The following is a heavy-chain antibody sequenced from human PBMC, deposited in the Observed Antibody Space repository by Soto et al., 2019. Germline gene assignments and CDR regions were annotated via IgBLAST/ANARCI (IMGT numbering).Heavy chain of an antibody. V-gene: IGHV1-69*02. Sequence: QVQLVQSGAELKKPGSSVKVSCKASGDTFSFYTINWVRQAPGLGLEWMGRVNPILSMSNYAQKFQGRVTMTADKXTSTAYMEPRSLRSEDTAFYYCATSYGSGYRAFDYWGQGALVTVSS. CDR1: GDTFSFYT. D-gene: IGHD3-10*01. CDR2: VNPILSMS. J-gene: IGHJ4*02. CDR3: ATSYGSGYRAFDY.